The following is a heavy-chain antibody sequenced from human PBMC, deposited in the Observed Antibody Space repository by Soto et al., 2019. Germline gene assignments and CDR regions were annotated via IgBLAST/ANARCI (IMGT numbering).Heavy chain of an antibody. CDR1: GFTFSSYS. CDR2: ISSSSSYI. Sequence: EVQLVESGGGLVKPGGSLRLSCAASGFTFSSYSMNWVRQAPGKGLEWVSSISSSSSYIYYADSVKGRFTISRDNAKNSLCLQMNSLRAEDTAVYYCARGLEVLRFLEWVPLDIWGQGTMVTVSS. J-gene: IGHJ3*02. D-gene: IGHD3-3*01. V-gene: IGHV3-21*01. CDR3: ARGLEVLRFLEWVPLDI.